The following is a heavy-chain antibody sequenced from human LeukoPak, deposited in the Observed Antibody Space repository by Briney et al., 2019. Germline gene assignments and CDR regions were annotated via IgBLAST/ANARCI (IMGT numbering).Heavy chain of an antibody. J-gene: IGHJ4*02. CDR3: ARGYGAADPWTHTVNAFDH. CDR2: IYTSGST. D-gene: IGHD6-13*01. V-gene: IGHV4-4*07. Sequence: SETLPLTCTVSGGSLSSYYWSWIRQPAGKGLEWIGRIYTSGSTNYNPSLKSRVTMSVDTSKNQFSLKLSSVTAADTAVYYCARGYGAADPWTHTVNAFDHWGQGTLVTVSS. CDR1: GGSLSSYY.